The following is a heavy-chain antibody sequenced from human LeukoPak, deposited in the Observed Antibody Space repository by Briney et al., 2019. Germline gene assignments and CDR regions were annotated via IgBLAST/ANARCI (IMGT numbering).Heavy chain of an antibody. CDR1: GGTFSSYA. CDR3: ARTLRRYCSGGSCYPDSDY. CDR2: IIPIFGTA. J-gene: IGHJ4*02. D-gene: IGHD2-15*01. V-gene: IGHV1-69*13. Sequence: GASVKVSCKASGGTFSSYAISWVRQAPGQGLEWMGGIIPIFGTANYAQKFQGRVTITADESTSTAYMELSSLRSEDTAVYYCARTLRRYCSGGSCYPDSDYWGQGTLVTVSS.